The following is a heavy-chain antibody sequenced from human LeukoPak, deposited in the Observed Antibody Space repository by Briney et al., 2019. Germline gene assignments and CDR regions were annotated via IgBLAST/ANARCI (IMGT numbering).Heavy chain of an antibody. V-gene: IGHV3-30*18. CDR2: ISYDGSNK. CDR1: GFTFSSYG. J-gene: IGHJ4*02. D-gene: IGHD6-13*01. CDR3: AKEGSSGELDC. Sequence: GRSLRLSCAASGFTFSSYGMHWVRQAPGKGLEWVAVISYDGSNKYYADSVKGRFTISRDNSKNTLYLQMNSLRAEDTAVYYCAKEGSSGELDCWGQGTLVTVSS.